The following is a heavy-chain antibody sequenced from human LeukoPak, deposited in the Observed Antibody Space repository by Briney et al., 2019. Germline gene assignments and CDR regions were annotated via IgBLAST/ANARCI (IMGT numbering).Heavy chain of an antibody. CDR2: TRNKANSYIT. CDR3: ASIRGTFGY. J-gene: IGHJ4*02. CDR1: GFTFSDHF. V-gene: IGHV3-72*01. Sequence: GGSLRLSYAASGFTFSDHFLDWVRQAPGKGLEWVGRTRNKANSYITEYAASVKGRFTISRDDSKNTLYLQMSSLKTDDTAMYYCASIRGTFGYWGQGTLVTVSP. D-gene: IGHD1-26*01.